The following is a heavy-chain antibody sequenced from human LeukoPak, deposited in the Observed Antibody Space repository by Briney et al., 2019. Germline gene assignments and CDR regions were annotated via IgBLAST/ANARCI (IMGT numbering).Heavy chain of an antibody. Sequence: GGSLRLSCAASGFTFSTYAVTWVRQAPGKGLVWVSRINSDGSSTSYADSVKGRFTISRDNAKNTLYLQMNSLRAEDTAVYYCARAKIGYCSSTSCPSHFDYWGQGTLVTVSS. CDR1: GFTFSTYA. V-gene: IGHV3-74*01. J-gene: IGHJ4*02. CDR2: INSDGSST. D-gene: IGHD2-2*01. CDR3: ARAKIGYCSSTSCPSHFDY.